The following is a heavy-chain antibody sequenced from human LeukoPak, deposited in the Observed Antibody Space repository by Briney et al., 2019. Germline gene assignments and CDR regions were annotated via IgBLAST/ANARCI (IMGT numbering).Heavy chain of an antibody. CDR1: GFTFRTYA. CDR3: ASGGSSSWYENWFDP. J-gene: IGHJ5*02. V-gene: IGHV3-48*02. CDR2: ISSSSSTI. Sequence: PGGSLRLSCAASGFTFRTYAMSWVRRAPGKGLEWVSYISSSSSTIYYADSVKGRFTISRDNAKNSLYLQMNSLRDEDTAVYYCASGGSSSWYENWFDPWGQGTLVTVSS. D-gene: IGHD6-13*01.